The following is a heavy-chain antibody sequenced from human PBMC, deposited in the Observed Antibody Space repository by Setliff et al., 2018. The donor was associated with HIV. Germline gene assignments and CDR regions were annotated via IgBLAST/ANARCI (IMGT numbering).Heavy chain of an antibody. Sequence: PSETLSLTCAVYGGSFSAYHWSWIRQTPGKGLGWLGEINHSGSTAYNLALESRVSMSIDTPKNQFSLKVTSVTAADTAIYSCARGRDYTGSWFRPFYLDFWGHGDLVTVSS. CDR3: ARGRDYTGSWFRPFYLDF. D-gene: IGHD3-3*01. CDR2: INHSGST. J-gene: IGHJ4*01. CDR1: GGSFSAYH. V-gene: IGHV4-34*01.